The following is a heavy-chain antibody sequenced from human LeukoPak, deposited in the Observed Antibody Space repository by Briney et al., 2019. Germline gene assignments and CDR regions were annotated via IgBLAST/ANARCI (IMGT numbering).Heavy chain of an antibody. V-gene: IGHV4-34*01. D-gene: IGHD3-22*01. CDR1: GVSFSGYY. J-gene: IGHJ4*02. Sequence: SETLSLTCAVYGVSFSGYYWSWIRQPPGKGLEWIGEINDSGSTSCSPSLKSRVSISVDTSKNQFSLKLSSVTAADTAVYYCARVIDYDISGYYLGYWGQENRVTVSS. CDR2: INDSGST. CDR3: ARVIDYDISGYYLGY.